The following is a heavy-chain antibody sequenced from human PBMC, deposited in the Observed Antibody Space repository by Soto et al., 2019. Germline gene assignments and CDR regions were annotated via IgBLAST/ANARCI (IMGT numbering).Heavy chain of an antibody. D-gene: IGHD6-6*01. J-gene: IGHJ4*02. CDR3: ARAPKVSGSAQTRPDF. Sequence: SETLSLTCTVSGGSMSSEGYYWSWIRQHPGKGLEWIGYIYYSGLTDYNPSLKSRLTISVDKSKNEFYLKMRSVTAADTAVYYCARAPKVSGSAQTRPDFWGQGSLVTVSS. V-gene: IGHV4-31*03. CDR2: IYYSGLT. CDR1: GGSMSSEGYY.